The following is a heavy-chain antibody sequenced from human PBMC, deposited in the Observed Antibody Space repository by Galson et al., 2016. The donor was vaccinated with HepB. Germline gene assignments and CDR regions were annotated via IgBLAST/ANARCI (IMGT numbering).Heavy chain of an antibody. CDR1: GFTFSSYR. V-gene: IGHV3-48*02. J-gene: IGHJ6*02. CDR3: ARGGYYGDYGMDV. D-gene: IGHD4-17*01. CDR2: ISSSSSII. Sequence: SLRLSCAGSGFTFSSYRMNWVRQAPGKGLEWISHISSSSSIIQYADSVKGRFTISRDNAKDSLYLQMNSLRDEDTAVYYCARGGYYGDYGMDVWGQGATVTVSS.